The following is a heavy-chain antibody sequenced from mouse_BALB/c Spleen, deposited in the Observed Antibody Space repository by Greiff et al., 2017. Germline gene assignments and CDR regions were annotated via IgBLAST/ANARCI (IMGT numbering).Heavy chain of an antibody. Sequence: EVQRVESGGGLVKPGGSLKLSCAASGFTFSDYYMYWVRQTPEKRLEWVATISDGGSYTYYPDSVKGRFTISRDNAKNNLYLQMSSLKSEDTAMYYCARASSFAYWGQGTLVTVSA. V-gene: IGHV5-4*02. CDR1: GFTFSDYY. CDR3: ARASSFAY. J-gene: IGHJ3*01. CDR2: ISDGGSYT.